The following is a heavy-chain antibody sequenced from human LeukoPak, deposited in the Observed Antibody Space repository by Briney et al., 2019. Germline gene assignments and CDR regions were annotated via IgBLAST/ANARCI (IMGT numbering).Heavy chain of an antibody. V-gene: IGHV3-74*01. CDR1: GFTLSSSW. J-gene: IGHJ4*02. CDR3: ARDLSFSPDH. CDR2: VSPDGNLA. Sequence: GGSLRLSCAGSGFTLSSSWMHWVRQAPGKGPVWVAHVSPDGNLADYADSVKGRFIISRDNAKNTLFLQMNSLRAEDTAVYYCARDLSFSPDHWGQGTLVTVSS.